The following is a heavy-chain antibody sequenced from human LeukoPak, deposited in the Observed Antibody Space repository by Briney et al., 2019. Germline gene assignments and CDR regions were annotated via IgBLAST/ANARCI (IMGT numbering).Heavy chain of an antibody. V-gene: IGHV4-59*01. Sequence: SETLSLTCTVSGGSISSYYWSWIRQPPGKGLEWIGYIYYSGSTNYNPSLKSRVTISVDTSKNQFPLKLSSVTAADTAVYYCARLRYDSSGYSFGYWGQGILVTVSS. J-gene: IGHJ4*02. D-gene: IGHD3-22*01. CDR3: ARLRYDSSGYSFGY. CDR2: IYYSGST. CDR1: GGSISSYY.